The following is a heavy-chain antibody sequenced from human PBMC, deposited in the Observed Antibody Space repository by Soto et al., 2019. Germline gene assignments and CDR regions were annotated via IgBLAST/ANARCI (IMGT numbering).Heavy chain of an antibody. CDR1: GFTFSSYV. Sequence: QVQLVESGGGVVQPGRSLRLSCAASGFTFSSYVMHWVRQAPGKGLEWVAIISYDGNNKYYADSVKGRFTISRDNSNNTLYLQMNSLRAEDTAVYYCARAGCDGGSCYTLVGLRYGMDVWGQGTTVIVSS. D-gene: IGHD2-15*01. J-gene: IGHJ6*02. CDR2: ISYDGNNK. CDR3: ARAGCDGGSCYTLVGLRYGMDV. V-gene: IGHV3-30-3*01.